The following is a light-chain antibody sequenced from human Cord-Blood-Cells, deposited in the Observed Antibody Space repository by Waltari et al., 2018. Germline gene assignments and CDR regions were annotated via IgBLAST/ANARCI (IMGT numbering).Light chain of an antibody. Sequence: DIVMTQSPDSLAVSLGERATINCKSSQSVLYSSNNKNYLAWYQQKPGQPPKLLIYWASTRESGFPCRFRCSGSETEFTLTISSLRAEDVAVYYCQQYYSTLSYSFGQGTKLEIK. V-gene: IGKV4-1*01. CDR1: QSVLYSSNNKNY. J-gene: IGKJ2*03. CDR2: WAS. CDR3: QQYYSTLSYS.